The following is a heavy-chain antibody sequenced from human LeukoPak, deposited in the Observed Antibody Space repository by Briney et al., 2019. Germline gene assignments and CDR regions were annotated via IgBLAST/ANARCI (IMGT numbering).Heavy chain of an antibody. CDR3: AKADTAMITLMAFDI. D-gene: IGHD5-18*01. V-gene: IGHV3-21*04. J-gene: IGHJ3*02. Sequence: PGGSLRLSCAASGFTFSSYSMNWVRQAPGKGLEWVSSISSSSSYIYYADSVKGRFTISRDNAKNSLYLQMNSLRAEDTAFYYCAKADTAMITLMAFDIWGQGTMVTVSS. CDR2: ISSSSSYI. CDR1: GFTFSSYS.